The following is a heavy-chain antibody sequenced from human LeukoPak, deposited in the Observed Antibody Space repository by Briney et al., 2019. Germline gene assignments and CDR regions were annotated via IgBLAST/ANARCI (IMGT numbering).Heavy chain of an antibody. V-gene: IGHV4-34*01. CDR2: INHSGST. CDR3: ARASGYYYFSWFDP. D-gene: IGHD3-22*01. CDR1: GGSFSGYY. Sequence: PSETLSLTCAVYGGSFSGYYWSWIRQPPGKGLEWIGEINHSGSTNYNPSLKSRVTISVDTSKNQFSLKLSSVTAADTAVYYCARASGYYYFSWFDPWGQGTLVTVSS. J-gene: IGHJ5*02.